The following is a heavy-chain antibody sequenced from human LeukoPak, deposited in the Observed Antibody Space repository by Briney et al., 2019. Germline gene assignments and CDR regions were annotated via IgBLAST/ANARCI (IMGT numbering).Heavy chain of an antibody. Sequence: SETLSLTCSVSGGSFSSYYWSWIRQPAGKGLEWIGRIHTSGSTNYNPSLKSRVTISVDKSKNQFSLKLSSVTAADTAMYYCATQLSLGQYWYFDLWGRGTLVTVSS. CDR3: ATQLSLGQYWYFDL. CDR1: GGSFSSYY. J-gene: IGHJ2*01. V-gene: IGHV4-4*07. D-gene: IGHD3-16*02. CDR2: IHTSGST.